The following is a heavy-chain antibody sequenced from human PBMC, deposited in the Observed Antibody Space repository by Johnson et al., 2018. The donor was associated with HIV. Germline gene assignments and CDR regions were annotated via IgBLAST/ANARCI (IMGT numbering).Heavy chain of an antibody. Sequence: VQLVESGGGLVQPGGSLRLSCAVSGFTFSSYWMSWVRQAPGKGLEWVANIKEDGSEKYYVDSVKGRFTISRDNVKNSLYLQMNGLRAEDAAVYYWARGVEMATMRDVGDAFDIWGQGTMVTVSS. CDR3: ARGVEMATMRDVGDAFDI. CDR2: IKEDGSEK. CDR1: GFTFSSYW. J-gene: IGHJ3*02. V-gene: IGHV3-7*05. D-gene: IGHD5-24*01.